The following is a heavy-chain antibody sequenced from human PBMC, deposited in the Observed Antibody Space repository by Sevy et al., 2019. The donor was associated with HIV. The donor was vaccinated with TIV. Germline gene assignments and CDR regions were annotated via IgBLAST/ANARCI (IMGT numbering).Heavy chain of an antibody. Sequence: ASVKVSCKASGYTFTTYYMHWERQAPGQGLEWMGIINPSGGGTSYAQKFQGRVTMTRDTSTSTVYLELSSLRSEDTAVYYCTKDVVATPNYYSGMDVWGQGTTVTVSS. D-gene: IGHD2-15*01. V-gene: IGHV1-46*03. J-gene: IGHJ6*02. CDR2: INPSGGGT. CDR1: GYTFTTYY. CDR3: TKDVVATPNYYSGMDV.